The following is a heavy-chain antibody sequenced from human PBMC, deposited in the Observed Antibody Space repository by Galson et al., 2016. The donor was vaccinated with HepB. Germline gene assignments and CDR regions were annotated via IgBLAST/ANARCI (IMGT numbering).Heavy chain of an antibody. CDR2: INSDGTIS. CDR1: GFAFGSHW. J-gene: IGHJ5*02. Sequence: SLRLSCAASGFAFGSHWMRWVRQVPGKGLVWVSRINSDGTISNYADSVKGRFTISRDNAKNTLYLQMNSLRVEDTAVYYCGRDHSVVLTTSYNWFDPWGQGTLVTGSS. D-gene: IGHD4-23*01. CDR3: GRDHSVVLTTSYNWFDP. V-gene: IGHV3-74*01.